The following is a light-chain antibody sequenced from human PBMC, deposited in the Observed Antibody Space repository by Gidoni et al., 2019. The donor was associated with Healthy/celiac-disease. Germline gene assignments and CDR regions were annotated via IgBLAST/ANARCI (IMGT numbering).Light chain of an antibody. Sequence: EIVMTQSPATLSVSPGERATLSCRASQSVSSNLAWYQQKPGQAPRLLIYGASTRATGIPASFSGSGSGTEFTLTISSLQSEDFAVYYCQQYNNWPRPFGQGTKVEIK. CDR2: GAS. CDR3: QQYNNWPRP. V-gene: IGKV3-15*01. CDR1: QSVSSN. J-gene: IGKJ1*01.